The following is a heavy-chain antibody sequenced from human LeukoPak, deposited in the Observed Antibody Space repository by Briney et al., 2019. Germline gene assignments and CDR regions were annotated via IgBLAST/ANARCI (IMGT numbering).Heavy chain of an antibody. Sequence: GGSLRLSCAASGFTFSSYEMNWVRQAPGKGLEWVSYISSSGSTIYYADSVKGRFTSSRDNAKNSLYLQMNSLRAEDTAVYYCVPGLAAYDSSGYWLLWGQGTLVSVSS. J-gene: IGHJ4*02. D-gene: IGHD3-22*01. CDR2: ISSSGSTI. CDR1: GFTFSSYE. V-gene: IGHV3-48*03. CDR3: VPGLAAYDSSGYWLL.